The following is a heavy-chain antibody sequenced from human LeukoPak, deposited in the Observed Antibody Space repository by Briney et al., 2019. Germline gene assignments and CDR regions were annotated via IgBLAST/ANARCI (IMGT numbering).Heavy chain of an antibody. V-gene: IGHV3-30*04. CDR2: ISYDGSNK. Sequence: PGGSLRLSCAASGFTFSSYAMHWVRQAPGKGLEWVAVISYDGSNKYYADSVRGRFTISRDNSKNTLYLQMNSLRAEDTAVYYCAREWGSSSEVYDYWGQGTLVTVSS. D-gene: IGHD6-6*01. CDR3: AREWGSSSEVYDY. J-gene: IGHJ4*02. CDR1: GFTFSSYA.